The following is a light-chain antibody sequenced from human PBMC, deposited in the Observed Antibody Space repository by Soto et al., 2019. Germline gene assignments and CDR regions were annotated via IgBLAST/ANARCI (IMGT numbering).Light chain of an antibody. CDR1: QSVSSSS. CDR3: QQYGSSRT. J-gene: IGKJ1*01. Sequence: EIVLTQSPCTLSLSLGDRGTLSCRASQSVSSSSLAWYQQKPGQAPRLLIYGASSRATGIPERFSGSGSGTDFTLTISRLEPEDFAVYYCQQYGSSRTFGQGTKVDIK. CDR2: GAS. V-gene: IGKV3-20*01.